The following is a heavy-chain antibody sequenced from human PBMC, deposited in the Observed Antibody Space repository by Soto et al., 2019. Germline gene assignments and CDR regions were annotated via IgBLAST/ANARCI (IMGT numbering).Heavy chain of an antibody. D-gene: IGHD3-10*01. CDR3: AKSMVRGVINNWFDP. V-gene: IGHV3-30*18. CDR2: ISYDGSNK. CDR1: GFTFSTYG. J-gene: IGHJ5*02. Sequence: SLRLSCAASGFTFSTYGMHWVRQAPGKGLEWVAVISYDGSNKYYADPVKGRFTISRDNSKNTLYLQMNSLRAEDTAVYYCAKSMVRGVINNWFDPWGQGTLVTVSS.